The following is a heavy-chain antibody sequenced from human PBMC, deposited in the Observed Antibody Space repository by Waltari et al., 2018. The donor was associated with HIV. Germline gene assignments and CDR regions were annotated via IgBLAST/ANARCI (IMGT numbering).Heavy chain of an antibody. V-gene: IGHV4-39*01. CDR2: IYYSRST. CDR1: GGPISSSSYY. Sequence: QLQLQESGPGLVKPSETLSLTCTVSGGPISSSSYYWGWIRQPPGKGLEWIGSIYYSRSTYSNPSLKSRVTIAVDTSKNQFSLKLSSVTAADTAVYYWARHESDNGDYYGDYGHVDYWGQGTLVTVSS. J-gene: IGHJ4*02. D-gene: IGHD4-17*01. CDR3: ARHESDNGDYYGDYGHVDY.